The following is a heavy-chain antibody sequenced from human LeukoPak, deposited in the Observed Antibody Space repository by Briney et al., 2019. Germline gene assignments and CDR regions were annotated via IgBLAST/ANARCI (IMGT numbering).Heavy chain of an antibody. V-gene: IGHV4-39*01. D-gene: IGHD4-17*01. CDR1: GGSISSSSYY. CDR2: IYYSGST. CDR3: ANDCGDENWFDP. J-gene: IGHJ5*02. Sequence: PSETLSLTCTVSGGSISSSSYYWGWIRQPPGKGLEWIGSIYYSGSTYYNPSLKSRVTISVDTSKNQFSLKLSSVTAADTAVYYCANDCGDENWFDPWGQGTLVTVSS.